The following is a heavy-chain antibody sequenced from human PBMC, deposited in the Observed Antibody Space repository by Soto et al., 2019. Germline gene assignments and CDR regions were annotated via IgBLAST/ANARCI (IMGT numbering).Heavy chain of an antibody. CDR1: GGSFSGYY. Sequence: QVKLQQWGAGLLKPSETLSLTCAVYGGSFSGYYWSWIRQPPGKGLEWIGEINHSGSTNYNPSLKSGVNISVDTSTNHFARKLRPVTAEDTAVYYCARGGYSSGWYSVFADYWAHGSLVTVSS. J-gene: IGHJ4*03. CDR2: INHSGST. V-gene: IGHV4-34*01. CDR3: ARGGYSSGWYSVFADY. D-gene: IGHD6-19*01.